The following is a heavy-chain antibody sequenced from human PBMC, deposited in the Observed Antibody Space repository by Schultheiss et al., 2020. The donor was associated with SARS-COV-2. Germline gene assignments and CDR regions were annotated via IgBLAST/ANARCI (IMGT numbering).Heavy chain of an antibody. D-gene: IGHD2-2*01. CDR2: ISGSGGST. Sequence: GGSLRLSCAASGFTFSSYAMSWVRQAPGKGLEWVSAISGSGGSTYYADSVKGRFTISRDHSKITLYLQMNSLRDVDTAVYYCAKMSVLSLHLVVPAALHYLGQGALVTVAS. CDR1: GFTFSSYA. CDR3: AKMSVLSLHLVVPAALHY. V-gene: IGHV3-23*01. J-gene: IGHJ4*01.